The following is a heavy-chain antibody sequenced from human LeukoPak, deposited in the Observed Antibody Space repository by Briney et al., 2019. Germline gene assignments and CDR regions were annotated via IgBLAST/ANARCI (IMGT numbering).Heavy chain of an antibody. J-gene: IGHJ4*02. CDR1: GFTFSSYS. CDR2: IRSSSSYI. Sequence: GGSLRLSCAASGFTFSSYSMNWVRQAPGKGLEWVSSIRSSSSYIYYADSVKGRFTISRDNAKNSLYLQMNSLRAEDTAVSYCASDRHSSGFFARGFYFDYWGQGTLVTVSS. D-gene: IGHD3-22*01. CDR3: ASDRHSSGFFARGFYFDY. V-gene: IGHV3-21*01.